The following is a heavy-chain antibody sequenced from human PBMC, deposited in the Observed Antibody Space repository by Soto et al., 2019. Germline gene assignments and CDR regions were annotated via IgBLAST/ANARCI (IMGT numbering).Heavy chain of an antibody. CDR3: ARAWIQLWLRYNWFDP. Sequence: GGSLRLSCAASGFTFSSYEMNWVRQAPGKGLEWVSYISSSGSTIYYADSVKGRFTISRDNAKNSLYLQMNSLRAEDTAVYYCARAWIQLWLRYNWFDPWGQGTLVTVSS. D-gene: IGHD5-18*01. CDR2: ISSSGSTI. V-gene: IGHV3-48*03. CDR1: GFTFSSYE. J-gene: IGHJ5*02.